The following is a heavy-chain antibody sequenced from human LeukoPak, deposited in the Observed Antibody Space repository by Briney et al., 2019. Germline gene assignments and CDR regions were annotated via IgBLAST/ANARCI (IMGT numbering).Heavy chain of an antibody. V-gene: IGHV4-4*07. CDR2: IYNSGST. CDR3: ASSDWFDP. Sequence: AGXGGEWSGRIYNSGSTNYNPSLKRRVTISVDKSKNKFSLKLSSVTAADTAVYYCASSDWFDPSGQGTLVTVSS. J-gene: IGHJ5*02.